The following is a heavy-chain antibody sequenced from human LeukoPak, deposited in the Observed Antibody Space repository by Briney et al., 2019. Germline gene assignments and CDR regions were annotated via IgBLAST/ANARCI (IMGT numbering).Heavy chain of an antibody. J-gene: IGHJ4*02. D-gene: IGHD3-22*01. V-gene: IGHV1-18*01. CDR1: GYTFTYFG. Sequence: ASVTVSYTASGYTFTYFGLSWVRQAPRQGLEWLGSISVHNGNTKYAPKFQGRVTITTDTSTSTAYLELRSLRSDDTAVYYCARGLYDGDYWGQGSLVTVSS. CDR3: ARGLYDGDY. CDR2: ISVHNGNT.